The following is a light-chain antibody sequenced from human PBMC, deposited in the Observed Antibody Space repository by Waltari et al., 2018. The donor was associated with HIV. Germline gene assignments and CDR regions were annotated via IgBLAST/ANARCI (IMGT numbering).Light chain of an antibody. CDR2: HVS. CDR1: SSDVGAFNY. Sequence: QSALTQPASVSGSPGQSVTISCTGTSSDVGAFNYVSWYQQHPGKAPRLIIFHVSGRPSVISSRFSGSKSANTASLTISGLQTEDEADYYCSAFTTINTYVFGTGTKLSVL. V-gene: IGLV2-14*01. J-gene: IGLJ1*01. CDR3: SAFTTINTYV.